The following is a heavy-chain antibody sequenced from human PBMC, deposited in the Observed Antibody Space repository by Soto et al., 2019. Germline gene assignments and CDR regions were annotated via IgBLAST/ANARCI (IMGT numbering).Heavy chain of an antibody. D-gene: IGHD3-3*01. CDR1: GYTFTSYA. Sequence: ASVKVSCKASGYTFTSYAMHWVRQAPGQRLEWMGWINAGNGNTKYSQKFQGRVTITRDTSASTAYMELSSLRSEDTAVYYCARDPDYDFWSGPFDYWGQGTLVTISS. V-gene: IGHV1-3*01. CDR2: INAGNGNT. J-gene: IGHJ4*02. CDR3: ARDPDYDFWSGPFDY.